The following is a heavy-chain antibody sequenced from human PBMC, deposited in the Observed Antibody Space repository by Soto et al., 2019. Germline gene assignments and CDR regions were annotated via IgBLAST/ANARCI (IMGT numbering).Heavy chain of an antibody. D-gene: IGHD2-21*02. CDR1: GYTFTSYG. V-gene: IGHV1-18*01. J-gene: IGHJ6*02. Sequence: QVQLVQSGAEVKKPGASVKVSCKASGYTFTSYGSSWVRQAPGQGLEWMGWISAYNGNTNYAQKLQGRVTMTTDTSTSTAYMELRSLRSDDTAVYYCASSYCVGDCYSVYYYYGMDVWGQGTTVTVSS. CDR3: ASSYCVGDCYSVYYYYGMDV. CDR2: ISAYNGNT.